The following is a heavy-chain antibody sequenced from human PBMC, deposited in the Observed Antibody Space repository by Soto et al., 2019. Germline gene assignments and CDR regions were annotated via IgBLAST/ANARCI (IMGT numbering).Heavy chain of an antibody. V-gene: IGHV3-23*01. J-gene: IGHJ4*02. CDR3: EMGGRGGEGGGWIDN. CDR1: GFTFSTYA. CDR2: ISNSGGST. D-gene: IGHD2-21*01. Sequence: EVQLLESGGGLVQPGGSLRLSCAASGFTFSTYAMNWVRQAPGKGLEWVSGISNSGGSTYYADSVKGRFTISRDNSKNRLFVEMGKVKAEGMSVNLREMGGRGGEGGGWIDNGGQGTLVTVSS.